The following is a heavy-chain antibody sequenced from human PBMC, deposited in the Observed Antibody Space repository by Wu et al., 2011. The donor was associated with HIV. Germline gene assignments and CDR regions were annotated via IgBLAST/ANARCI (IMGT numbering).Heavy chain of an antibody. CDR1: GFTFPTYG. Sequence: QVQLVQSGAEVKKPGSSVKVSCKASGFTFPTYGISWVRQAPGQGLEWMGWISGYNGDTHYVPNLQDRVTITADTSTSTGYMELSSLRSEDTAVYYCARGHSEIAKLDYWGQGTLVTVSS. V-gene: IGHV1-18*01. CDR2: ISGYNGDT. CDR3: ARGHSEIAKLDY. D-gene: IGHD6-13*01. J-gene: IGHJ4*02.